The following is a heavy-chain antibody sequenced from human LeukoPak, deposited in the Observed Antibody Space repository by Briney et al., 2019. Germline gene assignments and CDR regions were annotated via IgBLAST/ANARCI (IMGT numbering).Heavy chain of an antibody. V-gene: IGHV4-39*01. CDR2: IYYSGST. CDR3: ARRARYGSGSYYSY. D-gene: IGHD3-10*01. CDR1: GGSISSSSYY. J-gene: IGHJ4*02. Sequence: PSETLSLTCTVSGGSISSSSYYWGWIRQPPGKGLEWIGSIYYSGSTYYNPSLKSRVTISVDTSKNQFSLKLSSVTAADTAVYYCARRARYGSGSYYSYWGQGTLVAVSS.